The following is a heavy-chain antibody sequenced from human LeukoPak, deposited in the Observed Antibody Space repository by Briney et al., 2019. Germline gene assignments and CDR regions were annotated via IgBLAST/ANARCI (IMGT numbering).Heavy chain of an antibody. D-gene: IGHD3-22*01. CDR3: ARKSNSSGYINDAFDI. V-gene: IGHV1-69*04. Sequence: GASVKVSCKASGGTFSSYAISWVRQAPGQGLEWMGRIIPTLGIANYAQKFQGRVTITADKSTSTAYMELSSLRSEDTAVYYCARKSNSSGYINDAFDIWGQGTMVTVSS. J-gene: IGHJ3*02. CDR1: GGTFSSYA. CDR2: IIPTLGIA.